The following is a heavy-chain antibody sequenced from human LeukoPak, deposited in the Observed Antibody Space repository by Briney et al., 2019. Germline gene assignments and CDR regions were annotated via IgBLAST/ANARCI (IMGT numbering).Heavy chain of an antibody. CDR1: GGSIRSYY. CDR3: ARRRLRYFDFDY. V-gene: IGHV4-59*12. CDR2: IHYSEST. J-gene: IGHJ4*02. Sequence: PSETLSLTCTVSGGSIRSYYWIWIRQSPGKRLEWIGCIHYSESTNYNPSLKSRVTISIDTSKNQVSLKLSSVTAADTAVYYCARRRLRYFDFDYWGQGTLVTVSS. D-gene: IGHD3-9*01.